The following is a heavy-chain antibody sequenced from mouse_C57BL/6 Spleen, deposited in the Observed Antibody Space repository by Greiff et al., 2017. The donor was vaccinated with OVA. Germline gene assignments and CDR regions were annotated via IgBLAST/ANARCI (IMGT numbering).Heavy chain of an antibody. D-gene: IGHD3-2*02. CDR2: IHPNSGST. Sequence: QVQLQQPGAELVKPGASVKLSCKASGYTFTSYWMHWVKQRPGQGLEWIGMIHPNSGSTKYNEKFKSKATLTVDKSSSTAYMQLSSLTSEDSAVYYCARPDSSAYYFDYWGQGTTLTVSS. CDR3: ARPDSSAYYFDY. CDR1: GYTFTSYW. V-gene: IGHV1-64*01. J-gene: IGHJ2*01.